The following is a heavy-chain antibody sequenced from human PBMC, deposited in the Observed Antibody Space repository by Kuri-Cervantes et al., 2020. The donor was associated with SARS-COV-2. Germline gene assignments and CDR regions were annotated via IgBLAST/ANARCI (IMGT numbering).Heavy chain of an antibody. Sequence: ESLKISCAASGFTFGSYPMNWVRQAPGKGLEWLSSISGTGSSIYYADSVKGRFTTSRDNAKNSVFLQMNRLGDEDTAVYYCAGCTAGRILTDYWGQGALVTVSS. CDR2: ISGTGSSI. D-gene: IGHD1-26*01. V-gene: IGHV3-21*01. CDR3: AGCTAGRILTDY. CDR1: GFTFGSYP. J-gene: IGHJ4*02.